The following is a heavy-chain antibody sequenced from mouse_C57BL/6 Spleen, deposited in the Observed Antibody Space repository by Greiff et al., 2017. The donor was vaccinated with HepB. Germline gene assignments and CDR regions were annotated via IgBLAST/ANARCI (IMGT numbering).Heavy chain of an antibody. CDR1: GYSITSGYY. Sequence: DVKLQESGPGLVKPSQSLSLTCSVTGYSITSGYYWNWIRQFPGNKLEWMGYISYDGSNNYNPSLKNRISITRDTSKNQFFLKLNSVTTEDTATYYCARGEDYDEDAMDYWGQGTSVTVSS. V-gene: IGHV3-6*01. CDR3: ARGEDYDEDAMDY. CDR2: ISYDGSN. D-gene: IGHD2-4*01. J-gene: IGHJ4*01.